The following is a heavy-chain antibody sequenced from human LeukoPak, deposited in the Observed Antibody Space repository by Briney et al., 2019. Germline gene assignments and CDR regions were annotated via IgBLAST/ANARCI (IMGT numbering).Heavy chain of an antibody. CDR2: IITLLDIT. D-gene: IGHD3-10*01. CDR3: ARDSDSSGRSNGMDV. V-gene: IGHV1-69*04. J-gene: IGHJ6*02. Sequence: ASVKVSCKASGGTLSNYAISWVRQAPGQGLEWMGRIITLLDITNYAQTFQGRVTITVDTSTSTAYMELSSLRSADTAVYYCARDSDSSGRSNGMDVWGQGTAVTVSS. CDR1: GGTLSNYA.